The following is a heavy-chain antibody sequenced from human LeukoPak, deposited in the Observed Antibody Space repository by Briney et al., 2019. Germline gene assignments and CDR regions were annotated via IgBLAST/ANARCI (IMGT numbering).Heavy chain of an antibody. D-gene: IGHD3-22*01. V-gene: IGHV3-30*02. CDR2: IRYDGSNK. J-gene: IGHJ4*02. CDR3: AKSRDPITMIVVPAGPDY. Sequence: GGSLRLSCAASGFTFSSYGMHWVRQAPGKGLEWVAFIRYDGSNKYYADSVKGRFTISRDNSKNTLYLQMNSLRAEDTAVYYCAKSRDPITMIVVPAGPDYWGQGTLVTVSS. CDR1: GFTFSSYG.